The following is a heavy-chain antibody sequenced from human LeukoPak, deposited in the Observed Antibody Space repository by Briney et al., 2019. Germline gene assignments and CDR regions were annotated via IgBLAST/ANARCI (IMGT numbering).Heavy chain of an antibody. CDR2: INTNTGNP. CDR1: GYTFTSYA. V-gene: IGHV7-4-1*02. CDR3: ARDNHNWNDVGYYYYGMDV. D-gene: IGHD1-20*01. J-gene: IGHJ6*02. Sequence: ASVKVSCKASGYTFTSYAMNWVRQAPGQGLEWMGWINTNTGNPTYAQGFTGRFVFSLDTSVSTAYLQISSLKAEDTAVYYCARDNHNWNDVGYYYYGMDVWGQGTTVTVSS.